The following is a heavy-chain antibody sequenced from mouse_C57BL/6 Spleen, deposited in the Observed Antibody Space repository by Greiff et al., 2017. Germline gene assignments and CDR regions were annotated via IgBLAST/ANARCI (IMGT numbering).Heavy chain of an antibody. CDR1: GYAFSSSW. CDR2: IYPGDGDT. V-gene: IGHV1-82*01. CDR3: ASTLVPFDY. J-gene: IGHJ2*01. Sequence: VMLVESGPELVKPGASVKISCKASGYAFSSSWMNWVKQRPGKGLEWIGRIYPGDGDTNYNGKFKGKATLTADKSSSTAYMHLSSLTSEYSAFYFCASTLVPFDYWGQGTTLTVSS. D-gene: IGHD2-2*01.